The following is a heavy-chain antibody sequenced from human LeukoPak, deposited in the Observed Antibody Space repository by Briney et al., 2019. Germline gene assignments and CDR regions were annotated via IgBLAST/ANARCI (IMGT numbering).Heavy chain of an antibody. V-gene: IGHV1-18*01. CDR3: ARDGPNYYDSSGYGY. Sequence: ASVKVSCKASGYTFTSYGISWVRQAPGQGLEWMGWISAYNGNTNYAQKLQGRATMTADTSTSTAYMELRSLRSDDTAVYYCARDGPNYYDSSGYGYWGQGTLVTVSS. D-gene: IGHD3-22*01. J-gene: IGHJ4*02. CDR1: GYTFTSYG. CDR2: ISAYNGNT.